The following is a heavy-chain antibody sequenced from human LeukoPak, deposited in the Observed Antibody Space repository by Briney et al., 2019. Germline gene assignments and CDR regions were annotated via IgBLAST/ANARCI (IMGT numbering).Heavy chain of an antibody. Sequence: ASVKVSCKASGYTFTGYYMHWVRQAPGQGLEWMGWINPNSGGTNYAQKFQGRVTMTRDTSISTAYMVLSRLRSDDTAVYYCARVDIPAATSRWEWGQGTLVTVSS. D-gene: IGHD2-2*01. V-gene: IGHV1-2*02. J-gene: IGHJ4*02. CDR2: INPNSGGT. CDR1: GYTFTGYY. CDR3: ARVDIPAATSRWE.